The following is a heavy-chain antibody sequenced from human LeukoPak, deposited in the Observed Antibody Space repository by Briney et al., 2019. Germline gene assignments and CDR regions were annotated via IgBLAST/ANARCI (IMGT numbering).Heavy chain of an antibody. D-gene: IGHD2-15*01. CDR1: GFTFSSYW. Sequence: GGSLRLSCTASGFTFSSYWMSWVRQAPGKGLEWVANIKQDGSEKDYVDSAKGRFTISRDNAKNTLYLQMNSLRAEDTAVYYCASGGYYYYYGMDVWGQGTTVTVSS. CDR3: ASGGYYYYYGMDV. CDR2: IKQDGSEK. J-gene: IGHJ6*02. V-gene: IGHV3-7*03.